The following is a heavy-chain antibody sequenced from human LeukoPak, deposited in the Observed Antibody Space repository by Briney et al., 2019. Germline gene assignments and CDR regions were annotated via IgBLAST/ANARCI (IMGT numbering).Heavy chain of an antibody. V-gene: IGHV3-9*01. Sequence: GGSLRLSCAASGFTFDDYAMHWVRQAPGKGLEWVSGISCNSGSIGYADSVKGRFTISRDNAKNSLYLQMNSLRAEDTALYYCAKDIGHIVVVPAAIPYYYGMDVWGQGTTVTVSS. CDR2: ISCNSGSI. J-gene: IGHJ6*02. CDR3: AKDIGHIVVVPAAIPYYYGMDV. D-gene: IGHD2-2*01. CDR1: GFTFDDYA.